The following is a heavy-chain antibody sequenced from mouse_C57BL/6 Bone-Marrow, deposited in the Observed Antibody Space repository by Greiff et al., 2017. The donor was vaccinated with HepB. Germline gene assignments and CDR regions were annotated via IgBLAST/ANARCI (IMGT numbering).Heavy chain of an antibody. CDR1: GYTFTDYY. CDR3: ARRGIYYDYVAWFAY. CDR2: INPYNGGT. J-gene: IGHJ3*01. V-gene: IGHV1-19*01. D-gene: IGHD2-4*01. Sequence: VQLQQSGPVLVKPGASVKMSCKASGYTFTDYYMNWVKQSHGKSLEWIGVINPYNGGTSYNQKFKGKATLTVDKSSSTAYMELNSLTSEDSAVYYCARRGIYYDYVAWFAYWGQGTLVTVSA.